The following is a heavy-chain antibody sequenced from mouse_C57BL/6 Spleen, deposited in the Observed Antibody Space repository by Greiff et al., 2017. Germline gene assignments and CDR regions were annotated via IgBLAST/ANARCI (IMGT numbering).Heavy chain of an antibody. D-gene: IGHD3-2*02. CDR2: IYPGDGDT. CDR3: ASLDSSGPAWFAY. Sequence: QVQLQQSGAELVKPGASVKISCKASGYAFSSYWMNWVKQRPGKGLEWIGQIYPGDGDTNYNGKFKGKATLTADKSSSTAYMQLSSLTSEDSAVYFCASLDSSGPAWFAYWGQGTLVTVSA. V-gene: IGHV1-80*01. CDR1: GYAFSSYW. J-gene: IGHJ3*01.